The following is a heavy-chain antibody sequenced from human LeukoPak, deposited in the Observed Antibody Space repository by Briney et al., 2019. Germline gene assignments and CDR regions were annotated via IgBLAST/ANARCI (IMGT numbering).Heavy chain of an antibody. V-gene: IGHV3-33*01. CDR3: ARDVPGELFGMVV. CDR2: IWYDGSNK. CDR1: GFTFSSYG. D-gene: IGHD3-10*01. J-gene: IGHJ6*02. Sequence: GRSLRLSCAASGFTFSSYGMHWVRQAPGKGLEWVAVIWYDGSNKYYADSVKGRFTISRDNSKNTLYLQMNSLRAEDTAVYYCARDVPGELFGMVVWGQGTTVTVSS.